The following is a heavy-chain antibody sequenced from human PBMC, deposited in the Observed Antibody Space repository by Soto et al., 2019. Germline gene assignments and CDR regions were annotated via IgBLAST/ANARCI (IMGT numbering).Heavy chain of an antibody. CDR2: INHSGST. V-gene: IGHV4-34*01. D-gene: IGHD2-2*01. CDR1: GGPFSGYY. CDR3: ARGSGYCSSTSCWKDV. Sequence: PXETLSLPCAVYGGPFSGYYWSWIRQPPGKGLEWIGEINHSGSTNYNPSLKSRVTISVDTSKNQFSLKLSSVTAADTAVYYCARGSGYCSSTSCWKDVWGQGTTVTFSS. J-gene: IGHJ6*02.